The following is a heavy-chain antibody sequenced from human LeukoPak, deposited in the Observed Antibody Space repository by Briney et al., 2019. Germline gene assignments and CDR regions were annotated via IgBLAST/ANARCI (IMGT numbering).Heavy chain of an antibody. CDR1: GGSISSYY. D-gene: IGHD3-3*01. CDR2: IYYSGST. J-gene: IGHJ6*03. V-gene: IGHV4-59*01. Sequence: PSETLSLTCTVSGGSISSYYWSWIRQPPGKGLEWIGYIYYSGSTNYNPSLKSRVTLSVDTSKNQFSLKLSSVTAAGTAVYYCARDYYDFWSGYYDYYYMDVWGKGTTVTVSS. CDR3: ARDYYDFWSGYYDYYYMDV.